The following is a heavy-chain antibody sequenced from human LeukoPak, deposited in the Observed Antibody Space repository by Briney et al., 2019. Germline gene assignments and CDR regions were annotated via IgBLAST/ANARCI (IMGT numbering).Heavy chain of an antibody. V-gene: IGHV3-30-3*01. CDR1: GFTFSSYA. J-gene: IGHJ4*02. D-gene: IGHD3-16*02. CDR3: ARGAQYDYVWGSYRPRTLNFDY. CDR2: ISYDGSNK. Sequence: GGSLRLSCAASGFTFSSYAMHWVRQAPGKGLEWVAVISYDGSNKYYADSVKGRFTISRDNSKNTLYLQMNSLRAEDTAVYYCARGAQYDYVWGSYRPRTLNFDYWGQGTLVTVSS.